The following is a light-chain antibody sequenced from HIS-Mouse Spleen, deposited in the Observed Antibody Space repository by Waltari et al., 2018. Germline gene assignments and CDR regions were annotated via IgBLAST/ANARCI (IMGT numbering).Light chain of an antibody. J-gene: IGKJ4*01. CDR2: DAS. Sequence: EIVLTQSPATLSLSPGERATLSCRASQRVSSYLAWYQQNPGQAPRLLIYDASNRATGIPARFSGSGSGTDVTLTISSLEPEDFAVYYCQQRSNWPPLTFGGGTKVEIK. CDR1: QRVSSY. V-gene: IGKV3-11*01. CDR3: QQRSNWPPLT.